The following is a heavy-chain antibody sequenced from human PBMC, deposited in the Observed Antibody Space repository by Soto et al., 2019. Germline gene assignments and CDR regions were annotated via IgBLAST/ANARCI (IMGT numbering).Heavy chain of an antibody. V-gene: IGHV4-39*01. CDR2: IYYSGST. J-gene: IGHJ4*02. Sequence: SETLSLTCTVSGGSISSSSYYWGWIRQPPGKGLEWIGSIYYSGSTYYNPSLKSRVTISVDTSKNQFSLKLSSVTAADTAVYYCATLAVADLITTDYWGQGTLVTVSS. CDR1: GGSISSSSYY. D-gene: IGHD6-19*01. CDR3: ATLAVADLITTDY.